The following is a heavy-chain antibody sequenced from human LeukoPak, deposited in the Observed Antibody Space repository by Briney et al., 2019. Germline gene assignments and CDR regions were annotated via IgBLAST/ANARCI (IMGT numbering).Heavy chain of an antibody. CDR1: GFTFSNYW. V-gene: IGHV3-7*03. CDR2: INHNGNVN. CDR3: ARGGGLDI. J-gene: IGHJ6*02. D-gene: IGHD3-16*01. Sequence: GGSLRLSCAASGFTFSNYWMNWARQAPGKGLEWVASINHNGNVNYYVDSVKGRFTISRDNAKNSLYLQMSNLRAEDTAVYFCARGGGLDIWGQGATVTVSS.